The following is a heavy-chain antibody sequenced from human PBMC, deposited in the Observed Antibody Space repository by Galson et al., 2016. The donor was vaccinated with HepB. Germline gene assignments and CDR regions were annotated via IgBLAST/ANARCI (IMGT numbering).Heavy chain of an antibody. CDR3: ARDRGGGSGSDYNDYYFDD. V-gene: IGHV3-30*04. D-gene: IGHD3-10*01. CDR1: GFTFSSYA. J-gene: IGHJ4*02. CDR2: ISYDGRNK. Sequence: SLRLSCAASGFTFSSYAMHWVRQAPGKGLEWVAVISYDGRNKYYTDSVKGRFTISRDNSKNTLYLQMNSLRAEDTAVYYCARDRGGGSGSDYNDYYFDDWGQGTLVTVSS.